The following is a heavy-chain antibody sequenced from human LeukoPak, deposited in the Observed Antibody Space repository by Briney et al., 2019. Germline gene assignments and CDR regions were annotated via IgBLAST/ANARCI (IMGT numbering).Heavy chain of an antibody. CDR3: ARDLTGYYPTFAFDI. CDR2: ISSSSSYT. CDR1: GFTFSDYY. Sequence: GGSLRLSCAAAGFTFSDYYMSWIRQAPGKGLEWVSYISSSSSYTNYADSVKGRFTISRDNAKNSLYLQMNSLRAEDTAVYSCARDLTGYYPTFAFDIWGQGTMVTVSS. D-gene: IGHD3-9*01. V-gene: IGHV3-11*06. J-gene: IGHJ3*02.